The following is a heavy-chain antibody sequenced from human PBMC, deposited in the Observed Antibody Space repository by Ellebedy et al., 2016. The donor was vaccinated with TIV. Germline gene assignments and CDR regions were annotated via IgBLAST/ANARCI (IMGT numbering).Heavy chain of an antibody. CDR1: DASIINTYY. D-gene: IGHD3-22*01. CDR2: IYYSGSS. CDR3: ARDSGTYSYDV. Sequence: MPSETLSLTCTVSDASIINTYYWTWIRQPPGKGLEWLGYIYYSGSSSSRPSLKSRLSLSIDTSKNQFSLKLSSVAAADTAIYYCARDSGTYSYDVWGQGTLVTVSS. V-gene: IGHV4-59*01. J-gene: IGHJ4*02.